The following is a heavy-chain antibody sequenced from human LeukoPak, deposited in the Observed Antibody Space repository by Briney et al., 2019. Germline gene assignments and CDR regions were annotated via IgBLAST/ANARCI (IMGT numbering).Heavy chain of an antibody. D-gene: IGHD3-22*01. CDR2: ISYDGSNK. CDR3: ARDPAYYDSSGYVNY. Sequence: GSLRLSCAASGFTFSSYAMHWVRQAPGKGLGWGAVISYDGSNKYYADSVKGRFTISRDNSKNTLYLQMNSLRAEDTAVYYCARDPAYYDSSGYVNYWGQGTLVTVSS. J-gene: IGHJ4*02. V-gene: IGHV3-30-3*01. CDR1: GFTFSSYA.